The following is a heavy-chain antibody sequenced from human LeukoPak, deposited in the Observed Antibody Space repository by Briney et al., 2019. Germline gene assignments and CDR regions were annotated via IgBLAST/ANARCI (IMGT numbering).Heavy chain of an antibody. J-gene: IGHJ4*02. CDR1: GYTFNNYW. Sequence: GESLKISCKASGYTFNNYWIGWVRQVPGRGLEWMGMRYPDGSASTYQPSFEGRVTISADQSVTTAYLEWNSLKASDTALYYCVRQGLQSGTYPAYWGPGTLVTVSS. CDR3: VRQGLQSGTYPAY. V-gene: IGHV5-51*01. CDR2: RYPDGSAS. D-gene: IGHD1-26*01.